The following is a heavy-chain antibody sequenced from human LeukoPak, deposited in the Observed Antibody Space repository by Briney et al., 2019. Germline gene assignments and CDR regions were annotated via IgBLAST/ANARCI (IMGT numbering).Heavy chain of an antibody. D-gene: IGHD1-1*01. V-gene: IGHV1-2*04. CDR1: GYTFTGYY. CDR3: ARSQALDDFDY. Sequence: GASVKVSCKASGYTFTGYYMHWVRQAPGQGLEWMGWINPNSGGTNYAQKFQGWVTMTRDTSISTAYMELSRLRSNDTAVYYCARSQALDDFDYWGQGTLVTVSS. J-gene: IGHJ4*02. CDR2: INPNSGGT.